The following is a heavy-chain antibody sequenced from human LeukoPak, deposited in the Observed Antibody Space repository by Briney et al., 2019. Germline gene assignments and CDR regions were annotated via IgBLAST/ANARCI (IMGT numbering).Heavy chain of an antibody. Sequence: PSETLSLTCTVSGGSISSSSYYWGWIRQPPGKGLEWIGSIYYSGSTYYNPSLKSRVTISVDTSKNQFSLKLSSVTAADTAVYYCARRRTSCYRARECYFDYWGQGTLVTVSS. V-gene: IGHV4-39*01. CDR1: GGSISSSSYY. J-gene: IGHJ4*02. CDR2: IYYSGST. CDR3: ARRRTSCYRARECYFDY. D-gene: IGHD2-2*02.